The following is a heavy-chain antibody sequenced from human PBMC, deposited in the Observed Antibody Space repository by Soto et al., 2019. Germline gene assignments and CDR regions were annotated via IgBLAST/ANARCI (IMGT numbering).Heavy chain of an antibody. D-gene: IGHD3-22*01. J-gene: IGHJ5*02. Sequence: QVQLVQSGAEAKKPGSSVKVSCKASGGTFSSYAISWVRQAPGQGLEWMGGIIPIFGTANYAQKFQGRVTITADESTSTAYMELSSLRSEDTAVYYCARGPLIVVVMEANWFDPWGQGTLVTVSS. CDR2: IIPIFGTA. V-gene: IGHV1-69*01. CDR3: ARGPLIVVVMEANWFDP. CDR1: GGTFSSYA.